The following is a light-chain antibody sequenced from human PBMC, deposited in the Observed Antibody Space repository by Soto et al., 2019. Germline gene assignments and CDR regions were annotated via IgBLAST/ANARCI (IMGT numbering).Light chain of an antibody. CDR2: DAS. CDR3: QQYDNLPLT. Sequence: DIQMTQSPSSLSASVGDRVTITCQASQDISNYLNWYQQKPGKAPKLLIYDASNLETGVQSRFIGSGSGTDFTFTISSLQPEDIASYYCQQYDNLPLTVGGGTKVEIK. J-gene: IGKJ4*01. V-gene: IGKV1-33*01. CDR1: QDISNY.